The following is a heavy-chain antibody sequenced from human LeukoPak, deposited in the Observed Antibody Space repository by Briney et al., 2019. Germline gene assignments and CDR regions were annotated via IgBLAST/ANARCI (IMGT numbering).Heavy chain of an antibody. D-gene: IGHD6-19*01. CDR3: ARGVPQYSRGWSPWVFDY. Sequence: GGSLRLSCAASGFTFSSYWMHWVRQAPGKGLVWVSRINSDGSSTSYADSVKGRFTISRDNAKNTLYLQMNSLRAEDTAVYYCARGVPQYSRGWSPWVFDYWGQGTLVTVSS. V-gene: IGHV3-74*01. CDR1: GFTFSSYW. J-gene: IGHJ4*02. CDR2: INSDGSST.